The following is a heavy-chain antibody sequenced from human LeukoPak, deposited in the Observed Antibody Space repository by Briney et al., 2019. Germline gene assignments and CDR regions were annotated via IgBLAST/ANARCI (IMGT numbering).Heavy chain of an antibody. J-gene: IGHJ4*02. CDR1: GFTFGDYA. D-gene: IGHD4-23*01. Sequence: GGSLRLSCTASGFTFGDYAMSWFRQAPGKGLEWVGFIRAKTYGGTTQYAASVKDRFTISRDDSKSIAYLQMNSLKTEDTAVYYCARADYGGNAGGFWGQGTLVTVSS. CDR2: IRAKTYGGTT. V-gene: IGHV3-49*03. CDR3: ARADYGGNAGGF.